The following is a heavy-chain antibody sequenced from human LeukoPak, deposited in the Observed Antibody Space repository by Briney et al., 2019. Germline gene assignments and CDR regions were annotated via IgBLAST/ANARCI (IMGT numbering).Heavy chain of an antibody. Sequence: SETLSLTCSVSGYSISSGNYWGWIRLPPGKGLQWIGSIYHSGSTYYNPSLKSRVTISVDTSKNQFSLKLSSVTAADTAVYYCARVENYYDSSGYYHIFDYWGQGTLVTVSS. CDR2: IYHSGST. CDR3: ARVENYYDSSGYYHIFDY. D-gene: IGHD3-22*01. J-gene: IGHJ4*02. V-gene: IGHV4-38-2*02. CDR1: GYSISSGNY.